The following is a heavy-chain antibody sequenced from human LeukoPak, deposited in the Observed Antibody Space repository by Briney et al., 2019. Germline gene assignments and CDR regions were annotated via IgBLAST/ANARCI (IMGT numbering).Heavy chain of an antibody. CDR2: IYYSGST. J-gene: IGHJ4*02. Sequence: SETLSLTCTVSGGSISAYYWGWIRQPPGKGLEWIGSIYYSGSTYYNPSLKSRVTMSVDTSKNQFSLNLNSVTAADTAVYYCARFMAATAYCFDYWGQGTLVTVSS. CDR1: GGSISAYY. D-gene: IGHD6-13*01. CDR3: ARFMAATAYCFDY. V-gene: IGHV4-39*01.